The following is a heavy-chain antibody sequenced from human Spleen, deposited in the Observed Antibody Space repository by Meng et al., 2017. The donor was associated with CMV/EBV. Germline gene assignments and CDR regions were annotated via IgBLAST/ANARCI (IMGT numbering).Heavy chain of an antibody. Sequence: SETLSLTCTVSSGSFNYYYWSWIRQPPGKGLEWIGYIYSSGTTNYSPSLKSRVSISLDTSKRQFSLRLRSVTAADTAVYYCAKGEYSSSSLGYYYGMDVWGQGTTVTVSS. J-gene: IGHJ6*02. CDR1: SGSFNYYY. CDR2: IYSSGTT. CDR3: AKGEYSSSSLGYYYGMDV. D-gene: IGHD6-6*01. V-gene: IGHV4-4*09.